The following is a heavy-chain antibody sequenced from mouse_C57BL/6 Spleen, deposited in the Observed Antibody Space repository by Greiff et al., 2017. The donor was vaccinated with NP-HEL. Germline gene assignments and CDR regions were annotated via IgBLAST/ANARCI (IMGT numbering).Heavy chain of an antibody. CDR3: ARDCYGSSLAWFAY. CDR2: INPSNGGT. CDR1: GYTFTSYW. Sequence: QVQLQQPGTELVKPGASVKLSCKASGYTFTSYWMHWVKQRPGQGLEWIGNINPSNGGTNYNEKFKSKATLTVDKSSNTAYMQLSSLTSEDSAVYYCARDCYGSSLAWFAYWGQGTLVTVSA. J-gene: IGHJ3*01. D-gene: IGHD1-1*01. V-gene: IGHV1-53*01.